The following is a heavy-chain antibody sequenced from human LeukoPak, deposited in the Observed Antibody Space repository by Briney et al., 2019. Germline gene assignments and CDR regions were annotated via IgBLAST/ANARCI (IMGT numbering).Heavy chain of an antibody. J-gene: IGHJ4*02. CDR3: ARETVAGTFDY. CDR2: ISSRDGTI. Sequence: GGSLRLSCGVAGFTLSDYYISWIRQAPGKGLEWVPDISSRDGTIHFADSVKGRFTMSWDNAENSLYLQMNSLRTDDTAVYYCARETVAGTFDYWGQGTLVTVSS. V-gene: IGHV3-11*01. D-gene: IGHD6-19*01. CDR1: GFTLSDYY.